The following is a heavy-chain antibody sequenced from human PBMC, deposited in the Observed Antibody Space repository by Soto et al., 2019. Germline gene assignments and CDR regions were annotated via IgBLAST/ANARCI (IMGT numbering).Heavy chain of an antibody. Sequence: SETLSLTCTVSGGSVSSGSYYWGWIRQPPGKGLEWIGSIYYRGNTYYNPSLKTRVTISLDKSKSQFSLKLNSVTAADSAVYFCARLEGLATISYYFDYWGQGTLVTVSS. V-gene: IGHV4-39*01. CDR2: IYYRGNT. CDR1: GGSVSSGSYY. CDR3: ARLEGLATISYYFDY. D-gene: IGHD3-9*01. J-gene: IGHJ4*02.